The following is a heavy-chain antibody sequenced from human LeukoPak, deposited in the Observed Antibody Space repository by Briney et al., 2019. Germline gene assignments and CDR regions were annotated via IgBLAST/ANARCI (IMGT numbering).Heavy chain of an antibody. CDR3: ARVVASTSIDS. V-gene: IGHV4-38-2*02. CDR1: GYSINSGYF. Sequence: PSETLSLTCTVSGYSINSGYFWGWARQPPGRAPEWIGSIFHTGDVYYNPSLRSRVTVSVDTSRSQVSLKVTSVTAADTALYYCARVVASTSIDSWGQGILVTVSS. CDR2: IFHTGDV. D-gene: IGHD2-15*01. J-gene: IGHJ4*02.